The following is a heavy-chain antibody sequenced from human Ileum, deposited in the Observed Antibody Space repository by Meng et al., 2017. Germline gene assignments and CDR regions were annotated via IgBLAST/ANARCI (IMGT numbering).Heavy chain of an antibody. V-gene: IGHV4-39*01. D-gene: IGHD3-16*01. Sequence: HLQLQDSGRGLVKPSETLSPTCAVSGDSIRYSSYYWGWVRQPPGQGLEWIGSIYYNGNTYYSPSLKSRASISVDTSKNQFSLKLSSVTAADTAVYYCARPAVTTALGGFDYWGQGTLVTVSS. J-gene: IGHJ4*02. CDR1: GDSIRYSSYY. CDR3: ARPAVTTALGGFDY. CDR2: IYYNGNT.